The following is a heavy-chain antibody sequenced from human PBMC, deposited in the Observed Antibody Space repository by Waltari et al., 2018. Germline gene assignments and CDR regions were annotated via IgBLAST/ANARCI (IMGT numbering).Heavy chain of an antibody. J-gene: IGHJ3*02. CDR1: GGSFSGYY. CDR3: ARRDEQWLVNNRDAFDI. CDR2: INHSGST. D-gene: IGHD6-19*01. Sequence: QVQLQQWGAGLLKPSETLSLTCAVYGGSFSGYYWSWIRPAPGKGLQWMGEINHSGSTNDRPSLKSRVTISVDPSKNQVSLKLSAVTAADTAVYYCARRDEQWLVNNRDAFDIWGQGTVVTVSS. V-gene: IGHV4-34*01.